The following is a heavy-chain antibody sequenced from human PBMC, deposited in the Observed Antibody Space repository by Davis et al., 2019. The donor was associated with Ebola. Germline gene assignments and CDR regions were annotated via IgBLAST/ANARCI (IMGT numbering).Heavy chain of an antibody. D-gene: IGHD3-16*01. V-gene: IGHV3-21*01. CDR2: ISSSSSYI. CDR1: GFTFSSYS. CDR3: AKSNLLTFG. J-gene: IGHJ4*02. Sequence: GESLKISCAASGFTFSSYSMNWVRQAPGKGLEWVSSISSSSSYIYYADSVKGRFTISRDNAKNSLYLQMNSLRAEDTAVYYCAKSNLLTFGGGQGTLVTVSS.